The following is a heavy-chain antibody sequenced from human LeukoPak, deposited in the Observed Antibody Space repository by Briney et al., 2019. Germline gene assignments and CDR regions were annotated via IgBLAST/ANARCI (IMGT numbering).Heavy chain of an antibody. CDR2: IQNDGSDK. Sequence: GGSLRLSCAASGINFRSSGMHWVRQAPGKGLEWVTFIQNDGSDKYYAASVKGRFTISRDNSKNTVYLHMASLRADDTALYYCAREGGRTVPGRFDQWGQGTLVTVSS. CDR1: GINFRSSG. CDR3: AREGGRTVPGRFDQ. J-gene: IGHJ4*02. D-gene: IGHD2-15*01. V-gene: IGHV3-30*02.